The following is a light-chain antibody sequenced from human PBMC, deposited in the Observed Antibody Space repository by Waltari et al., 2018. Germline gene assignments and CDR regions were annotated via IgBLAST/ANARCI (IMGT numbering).Light chain of an antibody. CDR2: DAS. Sequence: EIVLTQSPATLSLSPGEQATLSCRASQSVTSYLGWYQQKPGQPPRLLIYDASNRATGIPARFSGSGSGTDFTLTISSLEPEDFAVYYCQQKFTFGPGTKVDIK. CDR1: QSVTSY. V-gene: IGKV3-11*01. CDR3: QQKFT. J-gene: IGKJ3*01.